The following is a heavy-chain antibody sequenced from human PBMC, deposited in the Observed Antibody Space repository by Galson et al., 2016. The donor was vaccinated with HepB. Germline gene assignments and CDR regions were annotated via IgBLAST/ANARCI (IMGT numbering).Heavy chain of an antibody. V-gene: IGHV4-34*01. CDR3: ARGLNPMVRGPNWFDP. CDR2: INQRGST. D-gene: IGHD3-10*01. Sequence: GGSFTNYYWYWIRQPPGKGLEWIGEINQRGSTTYSPSLTSRVTISVDTSKNQFSLKLSSVTAADPAVYYCARGLNPMVRGPNWFDPWGQGTLVTVSS. CDR1: GGSFTNYY. J-gene: IGHJ5*02.